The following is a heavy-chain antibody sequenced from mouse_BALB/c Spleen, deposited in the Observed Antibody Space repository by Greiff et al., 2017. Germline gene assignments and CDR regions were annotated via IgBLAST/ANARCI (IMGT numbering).Heavy chain of an antibody. V-gene: IGHV5-6-3*01. D-gene: IGHD1-1*01. Sequence: DVKLVESGGGLVQPGGSLKLSCAASGFTFSSYGMSWVRQTPDKRLELVATINSNGGSTYYPDSVKGRFTISRDNAKNTLYLQMSSLKSEDTAMYYCAREEVGSWGQGTSVTVSS. CDR1: GFTFSSYG. CDR3: AREEVGS. J-gene: IGHJ4*01. CDR2: INSNGGST.